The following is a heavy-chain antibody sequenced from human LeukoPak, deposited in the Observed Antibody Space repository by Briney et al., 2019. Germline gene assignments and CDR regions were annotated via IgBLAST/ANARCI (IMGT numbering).Heavy chain of an antibody. CDR3: ATDRGYSTFDY. D-gene: IGHD4-23*01. CDR1: AFTFSNYW. V-gene: IGHV3-7*01. CDR2: IKEDGSEI. Sequence: QSGGSLRLSYAASAFTFSNYWMSWVRQAPGKGLEWVANIKEDGSEINYVDSVKGRFTISRDNAKNSLYLQMNSLRVDDTAVYYCATDRGYSTFDYWGQGTLATVSS. J-gene: IGHJ4*02.